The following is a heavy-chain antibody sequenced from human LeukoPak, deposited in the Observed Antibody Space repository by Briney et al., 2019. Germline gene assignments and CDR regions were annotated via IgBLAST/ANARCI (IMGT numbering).Heavy chain of an antibody. CDR2: ISSSGSTI. V-gene: IGHV3-11*04. D-gene: IGHD3-9*01. Sequence: PGGSLRLSCAASGFTFSDYYMSWIRQAPGKGLEWVSYISSSGSTIYYADSVKGRFTISRDNAKNSLYLQMNSLRTEDTAVYYCVKGITYYYDNGYFDYWGQGTLVTVSS. CDR3: VKGITYYYDNGYFDY. CDR1: GFTFSDYY. J-gene: IGHJ4*02.